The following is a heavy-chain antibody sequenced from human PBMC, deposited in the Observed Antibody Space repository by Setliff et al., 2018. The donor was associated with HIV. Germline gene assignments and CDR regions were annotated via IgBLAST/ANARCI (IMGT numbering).Heavy chain of an antibody. CDR1: GYIFTHYG. CDR3: ARQQLGWGYSRNYYDHYYMDV. Sequence: ASVKVSCKASGYIFTHYGISWVRQAPGQGLEWMGWISAYSGNTKYAQKFQGRLTMTTDTSTTTAYMELRSLRSDDTALYYCARQQLGWGYSRNYYDHYYMDVWGKGTTVTVSS. J-gene: IGHJ6*03. V-gene: IGHV1-18*01. D-gene: IGHD4-4*01. CDR2: ISAYSGNT.